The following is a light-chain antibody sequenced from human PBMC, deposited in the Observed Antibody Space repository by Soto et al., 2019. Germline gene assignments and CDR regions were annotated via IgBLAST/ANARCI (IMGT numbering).Light chain of an antibody. CDR2: RNN. Sequence: QSLLTQPPSASGTPGQRVIISCSGSRSNIGSNYVYWYQQLPGTAPRLLIYRNNQRPSGVPDRFSGSQSGTSASLAISGLRSEDEADYYCTAWDDSLSVYVFGAGTKVTVL. V-gene: IGLV1-47*01. CDR3: TAWDDSLSVYV. J-gene: IGLJ1*01. CDR1: RSNIGSNY.